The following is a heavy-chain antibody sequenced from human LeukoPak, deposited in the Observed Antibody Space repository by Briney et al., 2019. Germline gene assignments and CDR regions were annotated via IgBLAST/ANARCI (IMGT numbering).Heavy chain of an antibody. CDR2: IYTSGST. Sequence: PSETLSLTCTVSGGSISSYYWSWIRQPAGKGLEWIGRIYTSGSTNYNPSLKSRVTRSVDTSKNQFSLKLSSATAADTAVYYCARGGITMIVVADAFDIWGQGTMVTVCS. J-gene: IGHJ3*02. V-gene: IGHV4-4*07. D-gene: IGHD3-22*01. CDR3: ARGGITMIVVADAFDI. CDR1: GGSISSYY.